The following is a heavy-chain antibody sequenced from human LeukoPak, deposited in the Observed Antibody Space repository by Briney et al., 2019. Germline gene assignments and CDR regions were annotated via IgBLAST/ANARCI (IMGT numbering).Heavy chain of an antibody. CDR3: ASTGGYGSGTYDYYYFGMDV. V-gene: IGHV3-30*03. CDR2: ISYDGSNK. D-gene: IGHD3-10*01. Sequence: GRSLRLSCAASGFTFSSYGMHWVRQAPGKGLEWVAVISYDGSNKYYADSVKGRFTISRDNAKNSLYLQMNSLRAEDTAVYYCASTGGYGSGTYDYYYFGMDVWGQGTTVTVSS. CDR1: GFTFSSYG. J-gene: IGHJ6*02.